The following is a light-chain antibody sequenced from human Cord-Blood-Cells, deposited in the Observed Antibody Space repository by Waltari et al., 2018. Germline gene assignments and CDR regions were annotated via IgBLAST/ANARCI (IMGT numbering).Light chain of an antibody. J-gene: IGLJ2*01. CDR2: EGS. CDR1: SSDVGSYNL. Sequence: QSALTQPASLSGSPGPSITISCTGTSSDVGSYNLVSWYQQHPGKPPKLMIYEGSKRPSGVSNRFSGSKSGNTASLTISGLQAEDEADYYCCSYAGSSTVVFGGGTKLTVL. CDR3: CSYAGSSTVV. V-gene: IGLV2-23*01.